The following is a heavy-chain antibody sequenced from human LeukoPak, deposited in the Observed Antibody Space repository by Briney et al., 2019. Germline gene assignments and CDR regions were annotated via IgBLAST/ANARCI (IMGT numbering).Heavy chain of an antibody. Sequence: SETLSLTCTVSGGSISSYYWSWIRQPPGKGLEWIGYIYTSGSTNYNPSLKSRVTISVDTSKNQFSLKLSSVTAADTAVYYCARHAGAARSNFDYWGQGTLVTVSS. CDR2: IYTSGST. CDR3: ARHAGAARSNFDY. V-gene: IGHV4-4*09. CDR1: GGSISSYY. D-gene: IGHD6-6*01. J-gene: IGHJ4*02.